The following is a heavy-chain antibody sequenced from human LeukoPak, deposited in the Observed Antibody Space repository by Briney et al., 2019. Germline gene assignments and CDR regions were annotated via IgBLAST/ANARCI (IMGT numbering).Heavy chain of an antibody. Sequence: PSETLSLTCTVSGGSISSYYWSWIRQPPGKGLEWIGYIYYSGSTNYNPSLKSRVTISVDTSKNQFSLKLSSVTAADTAVYYCARDSGSYLDDAFDIWGQGTMVTVSS. D-gene: IGHD1-26*01. CDR2: IYYSGST. J-gene: IGHJ3*02. CDR3: ARDSGSYLDDAFDI. V-gene: IGHV4-59*01. CDR1: GGSISSYY.